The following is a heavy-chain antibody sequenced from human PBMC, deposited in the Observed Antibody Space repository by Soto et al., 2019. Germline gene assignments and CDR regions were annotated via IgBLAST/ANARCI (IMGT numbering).Heavy chain of an antibody. V-gene: IGHV3-23*01. Sequence: GGSLRLSCAASGFTFSSYPMSWVRQAPGKGLEWVSVITGSGGSTYYADSVKGRFTISRDTSKNTLFLQMNSLRAEDTAVYYCAKDRYGDYGGIDYWGQGTMVTVSS. CDR2: ITGSGGST. CDR3: AKDRYGDYGGIDY. CDR1: GFTFSSYP. D-gene: IGHD4-17*01. J-gene: IGHJ4*02.